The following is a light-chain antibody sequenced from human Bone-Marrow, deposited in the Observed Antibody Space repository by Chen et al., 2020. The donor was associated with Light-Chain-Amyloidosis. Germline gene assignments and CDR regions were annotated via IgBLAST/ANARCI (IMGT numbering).Light chain of an antibody. Sequence: EIVLTQSPATLSLSPGERAILSCRASQSLSSYLAWYQQKPGQAPRLLIYETSNRAAGVPARFSGSGSGTDFTLTISSLEPEDFAVYYCQQRTHWLTFGGGTKVEIK. CDR3: QQRTHWLT. CDR2: ETS. V-gene: IGKV3-11*01. CDR1: QSLSSY. J-gene: IGKJ4*01.